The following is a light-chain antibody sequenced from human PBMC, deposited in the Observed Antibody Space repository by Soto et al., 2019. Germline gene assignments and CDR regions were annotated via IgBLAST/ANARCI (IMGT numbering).Light chain of an antibody. J-gene: IGKJ1*01. CDR3: QQYNFLWT. Sequence: DIQMTQSPSTLSASVGDRVTITCRASQSINSWLAWYQQKPGKAPKLLIYDASTLETGVPSRFGGSDSGTEFTLTISSLQPEDFATYYCQQYNFLWTFGQGTKVEVK. CDR1: QSINSW. CDR2: DAS. V-gene: IGKV1-5*01.